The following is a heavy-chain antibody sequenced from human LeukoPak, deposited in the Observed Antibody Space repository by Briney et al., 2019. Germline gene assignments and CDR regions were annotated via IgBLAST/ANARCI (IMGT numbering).Heavy chain of an antibody. CDR1: GGSISSGGYS. CDR3: ARGRVQCSSTSCYSYYYYYMDV. V-gene: IGHV4-30-4*07. D-gene: IGHD2-2*01. J-gene: IGHJ6*03. CDR2: IYYSGST. Sequence: KPSQTLSLTCAVSGGSISSGGYSWSWIRQPPGKGLEWIGYIYYSGSTYYNPSLKSRVTISVDTSKNQFSLKLSSVTAADTAVYYCARGRVQCSSTSCYSYYYYYMDVWGKGTTVTVSS.